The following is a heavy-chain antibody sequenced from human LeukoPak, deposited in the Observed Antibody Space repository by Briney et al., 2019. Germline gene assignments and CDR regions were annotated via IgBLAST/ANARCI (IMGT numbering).Heavy chain of an antibody. CDR3: ARDTAAMVRGVIIVNWFDP. D-gene: IGHD3-10*01. V-gene: IGHV3-7*04. CDR2: IKQDGSEK. J-gene: IGHJ5*02. CDR1: GFTFSSYW. Sequence: GGSLRLSCAASGFTFSSYWMSWVRQAPGKGREWVANIKQDGSEKYYVDSVKGRFTISRDNAKNSLYLQMNSLRAEDTAVYYCARDTAAMVRGVIIVNWFDPWGQGTLVTVSS.